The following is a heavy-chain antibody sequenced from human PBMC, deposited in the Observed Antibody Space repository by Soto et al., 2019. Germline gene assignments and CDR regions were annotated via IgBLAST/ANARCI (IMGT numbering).Heavy chain of an antibody. J-gene: IGHJ6*02. CDR3: ARIAAAGDYYYYYGMDV. V-gene: IGHV4-31*03. CDR1: GGSISSGGYY. D-gene: IGHD6-13*01. Sequence: QVQLQESGPGLVKPSQTLSLTCTVSGGSISSGGYYWSWIRQHPGKGLEWIGYIYYSGSTYYNPSLNIRVTISVDTSKNQFSLKLSSVTAADTAVYYCARIAAAGDYYYYYGMDVWGQGTTVTVSS. CDR2: IYYSGST.